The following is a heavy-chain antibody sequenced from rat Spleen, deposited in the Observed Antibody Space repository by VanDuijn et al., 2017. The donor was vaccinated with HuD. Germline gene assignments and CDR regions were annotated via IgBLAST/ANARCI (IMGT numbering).Heavy chain of an antibody. CDR3: ARDRGYNSGYAGFDY. D-gene: IGHD4-3*01. V-gene: IGHV2-41*01. CDR1: GFSLTSYN. Sequence: QVQLKESGPGLVQPSQTLSLTCTVSGFSLTSYNVHWVRQPPGKGLEWMGVIWNTGGTRYNSALKSRLSISKDTSKSQVFLKMNSLQTEDTATYYCARDRGYNSGYAGFDYWGQGVMVTVSS. J-gene: IGHJ2*01. CDR2: IWNTGGT.